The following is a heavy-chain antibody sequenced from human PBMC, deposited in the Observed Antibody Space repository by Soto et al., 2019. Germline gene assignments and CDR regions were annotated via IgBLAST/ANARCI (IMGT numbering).Heavy chain of an antibody. D-gene: IGHD3-3*01. V-gene: IGHV3-74*01. Sequence: GGSLRLSCAASGFTFSSYWMHWVRQAPGKGLVWVSRINSDGSSTSYADSVKGRFTISRDNAKNTLYLQMNSLRAEDTAVYYCAMGCYYDFWSGSLHYYMDVWGKGTTVTVSS. CDR3: AMGCYYDFWSGSLHYYMDV. CDR1: GFTFSSYW. CDR2: INSDGSST. J-gene: IGHJ6*03.